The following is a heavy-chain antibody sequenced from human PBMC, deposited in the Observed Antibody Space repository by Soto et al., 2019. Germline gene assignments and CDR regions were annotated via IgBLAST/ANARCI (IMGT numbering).Heavy chain of an antibody. CDR2: IYYSEST. Sequence: QVQLQESGPGLVKPSQTLSLTCTVSGGSISSGGYYWSCIRQHPGKGLEWIRYIYYSESTYYNPSLKSRVPISVVTSKNQFSLKLSTVTAADTAVYYCARGGTVPCWYFDLWGRGTLVTVSS. CDR3: ARGGTVPCWYFDL. D-gene: IGHD4-17*01. V-gene: IGHV4-31*03. CDR1: GGSISSGGYY. J-gene: IGHJ2*01.